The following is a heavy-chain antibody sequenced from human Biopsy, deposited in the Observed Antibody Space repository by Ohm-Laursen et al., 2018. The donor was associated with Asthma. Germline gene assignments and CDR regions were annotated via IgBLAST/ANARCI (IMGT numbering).Heavy chain of an antibody. V-gene: IGHV3-53*01. CDR2: IYSGGTS. CDR3: ARAYGGSFFSGSFDI. D-gene: IGHD4-23*01. J-gene: IGHJ3*02. Sequence: SLRLSCAASGFAVSRDHMFWVRQAPGKGLEWVSVIYSGGTSHTADPVQGRVTISRDNSKNTLSLQMNSLRAEDTAVYYCARAYGGSFFSGSFDIWGQGTMVTVSS. CDR1: GFAVSRDH.